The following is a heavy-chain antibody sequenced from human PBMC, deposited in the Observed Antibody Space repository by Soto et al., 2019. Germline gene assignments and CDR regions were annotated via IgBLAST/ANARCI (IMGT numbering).Heavy chain of an antibody. CDR2: ISYDGSKK. CDR3: ASPVADFAPYFDY. J-gene: IGHJ4*02. CDR1: GFTLSDFA. D-gene: IGHD2-21*02. V-gene: IGHV3-30-3*01. Sequence: QVQLVESGGGVVQPGKSLRLSCAASGFTLSDFAMHWVRQAPGKGLEWVAVISYDGSKKYFAAPVKGRSTISRDNSNNTLYLQMHSLRADDTAVSYYASPVADFAPYFDYWGQRTLVPVSS.